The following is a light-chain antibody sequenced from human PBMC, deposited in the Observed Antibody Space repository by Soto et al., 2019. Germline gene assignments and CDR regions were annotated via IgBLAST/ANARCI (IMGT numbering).Light chain of an antibody. Sequence: SYELTQPPSVSVAPGKTARITCGGNNIGSKGVHWYQQKPGQAPVLVIYYNTDRPSGIPERFSGSNSGNTATLTIRRVEAGDEADYYCQVWDSSNDHVIFGGGTKLTVL. J-gene: IGLJ2*01. CDR2: YNT. CDR1: NIGSKG. CDR3: QVWDSSNDHVI. V-gene: IGLV3-21*04.